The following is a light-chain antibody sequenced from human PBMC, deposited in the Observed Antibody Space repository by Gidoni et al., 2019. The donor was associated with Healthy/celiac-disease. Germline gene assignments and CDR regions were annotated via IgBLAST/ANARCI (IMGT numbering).Light chain of an antibody. CDR2: DAS. CDR1: QDIRHY. Sequence: DIQMTQSPSSLSASVGDRVTITCQASQDIRHYLNWYQQKPGKAPKLLIYDASNLETGVPSRFSGSGSGTDFTFTISSLQPEDIATYYCQQYDNLPGFGPGTKVDIK. V-gene: IGKV1-33*01. CDR3: QQYDNLPG. J-gene: IGKJ3*01.